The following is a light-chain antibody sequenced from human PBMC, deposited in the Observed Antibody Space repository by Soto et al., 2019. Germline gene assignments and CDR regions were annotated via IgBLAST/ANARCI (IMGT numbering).Light chain of an antibody. CDR2: DVS. J-gene: IGLJ2*01. CDR3: RSYTSSSTLVV. CDR1: SSDVGGYNY. V-gene: IGLV2-14*01. Sequence: QSVLTQPASVSGSPGQSMTISSTGTSSDVGGYNYVSWYQQHPGKDRKRMISDVSNRPSGVSNRFSGSKSGNTASLTISGLQVEDEADYYCRSYTSSSTLVVFGGGIKLTVL.